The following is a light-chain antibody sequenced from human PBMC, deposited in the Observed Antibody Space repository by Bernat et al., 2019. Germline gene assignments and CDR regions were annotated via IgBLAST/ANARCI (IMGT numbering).Light chain of an antibody. J-gene: IGLJ2*01. CDR2: RDD. CDR1: KLGSKF. V-gene: IGLV3-1*01. CDR3: QAWDSSVGV. Sequence: SFELTQPPSVSVSPGQTASITCSGDKLGSKFTCWYQQKPGQSPVVVIYRDDKRPPGIPERFSGSHSGNTATLTISGAQAMDEANYYCQAWDSSVGVFGGGTKLTVL.